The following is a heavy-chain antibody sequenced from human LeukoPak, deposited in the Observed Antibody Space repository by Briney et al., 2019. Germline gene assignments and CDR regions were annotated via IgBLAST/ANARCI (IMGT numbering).Heavy chain of an antibody. CDR2: ISAYNGNT. V-gene: IGHV1-18*01. J-gene: IGHJ4*02. CDR1: GYSFTTYG. Sequence: GASVKVSCKASGYSFTTYGISWVRQAPGQGLEWMGWISAYNGNTNYAQKLQGRVTMTTDTSTTTVYMELRSLRSEDTAVYYCASLGYRHSGNYWGQGTLVTVSS. CDR3: ASLGYRHSGNY. D-gene: IGHD3-10*01.